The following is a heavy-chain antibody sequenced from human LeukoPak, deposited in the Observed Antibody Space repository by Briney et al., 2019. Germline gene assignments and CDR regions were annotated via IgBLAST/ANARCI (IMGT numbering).Heavy chain of an antibody. CDR2: IYSGGST. CDR3: ARGDTVTTFLFDY. CDR1: GFTFSSYW. J-gene: IGHJ4*02. V-gene: IGHV3-53*01. D-gene: IGHD4-17*01. Sequence: GGSLRLSCAVSGFTFSSYWMNWVRQAPGKGLEWVSVIYSGGSTYYADSVKGRFTISRDNSKNTLYLQMNSLRAEDTAVYYCARGDTVTTFLFDYWGQGTLVAVSS.